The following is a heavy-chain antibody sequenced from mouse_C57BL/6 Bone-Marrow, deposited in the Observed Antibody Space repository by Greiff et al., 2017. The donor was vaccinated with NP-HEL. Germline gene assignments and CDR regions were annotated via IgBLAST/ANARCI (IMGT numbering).Heavy chain of an antibody. CDR3: ARSGGLLSYAMDY. V-gene: IGHV1-69*01. J-gene: IGHJ4*01. D-gene: IGHD2-12*01. CDR2: IDPSDSYT. Sequence: QVQLKESGAELVMPGASVKLSCKASGYTFTSYWMHWVKQRPGQGLEWIGEIDPSDSYTNYNQKFKGKSTLTVDKSSSTAYMQLSSLTSEDSAVYYCARSGGLLSYAMDYWGQGTSVTVSS. CDR1: GYTFTSYW.